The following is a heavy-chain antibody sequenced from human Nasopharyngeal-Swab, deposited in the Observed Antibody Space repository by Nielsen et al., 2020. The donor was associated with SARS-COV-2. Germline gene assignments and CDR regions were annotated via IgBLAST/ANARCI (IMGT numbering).Heavy chain of an antibody. D-gene: IGHD5-18*01. CDR1: GFTFDAYA. CDR2: ISWNSGSI. V-gene: IGHV3-9*01. J-gene: IGHJ4*02. CDR3: AKDIGVDTAMIDY. Sequence: GGSLRLSCAASGFTFDAYAMHWVRQAPGKGLEWVSGISWNSGSIGYADSVKGRFTISRDNAKNSLYLQMNSLRAEDTALYYCAKDIGVDTAMIDYWGQGTLVTVSS.